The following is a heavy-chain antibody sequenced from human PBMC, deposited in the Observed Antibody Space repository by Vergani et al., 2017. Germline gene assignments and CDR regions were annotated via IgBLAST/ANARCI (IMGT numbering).Heavy chain of an antibody. D-gene: IGHD2-2*01. CDR3: ARQYCSSTSCERAFDI. Sequence: EVQLVQSGAEVKKPGESLKISCKGSGYSFNSYWIGWVRQMPGKGLEWMGIIYPGDSDTTYSPSFQGQVTISAEKSISTAYLQWSSLKASDTAMYYCARQYCSSTSCERAFDIWGQGTMVTVSS. CDR1: GYSFNSYW. V-gene: IGHV5-51*01. J-gene: IGHJ3*02. CDR2: IYPGDSDT.